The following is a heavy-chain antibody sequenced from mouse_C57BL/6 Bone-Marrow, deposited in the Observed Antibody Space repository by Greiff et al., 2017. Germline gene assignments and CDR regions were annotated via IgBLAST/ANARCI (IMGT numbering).Heavy chain of an antibody. Sequence: QVQLQQPGAELVRPGSSVKLSCKASGYTFTSYWMHWVKQRPIQGLEWIGNIDPSDSETHCNQKFKDKATLTVDKSSSTAYMQLSSLTSEDSAVYYCARRDSNYLDYWGQGTTLTVSS. V-gene: IGHV1-52*01. CDR1: GYTFTSYW. J-gene: IGHJ2*01. D-gene: IGHD2-5*01. CDR2: IDPSDSET. CDR3: ARRDSNYLDY.